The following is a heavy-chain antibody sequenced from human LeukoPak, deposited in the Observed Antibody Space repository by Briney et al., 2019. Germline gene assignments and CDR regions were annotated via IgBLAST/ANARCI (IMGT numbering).Heavy chain of an antibody. J-gene: IGHJ4*02. CDR3: AKERGCSFGSCARIPDY. Sequence: GGSLRLSCAASGFTFSNYDMHWVRQNTGKGLEWVSAIGIAGDTKYSGSVRGRFTISRDNAKNSLYLQMNSLRAKDTAVYFCAKERGCSFGSCARIPDYWGQGTLVTVSS. CDR2: IGIAGDT. V-gene: IGHV3-13*01. D-gene: IGHD2-15*01. CDR1: GFTFSNYD.